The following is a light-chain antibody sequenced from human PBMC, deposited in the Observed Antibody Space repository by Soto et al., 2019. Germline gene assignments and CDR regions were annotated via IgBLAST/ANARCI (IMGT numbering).Light chain of an antibody. Sequence: QSVLTQPPSASGTPGQRVTISCSGSRSTIGSNPVQWYRQLPGTAPQLLIYRSDQRPSGVPDRFSGSKSGTSASLTISGLQSDDEADYHCATWDDNVYGPVFGGGTKLTVL. J-gene: IGLJ3*02. V-gene: IGLV1-44*01. CDR1: RSTIGSNP. CDR2: RSD. CDR3: ATWDDNVYGPV.